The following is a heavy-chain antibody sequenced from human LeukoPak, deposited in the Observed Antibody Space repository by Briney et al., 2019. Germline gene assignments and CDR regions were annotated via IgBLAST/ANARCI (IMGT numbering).Heavy chain of an antibody. D-gene: IGHD5-12*01. V-gene: IGHV5-10-1*01. Sequence: PGESLKISCKGSGYSFPSYWITWVRQMPGKGLEWMGRIDPSDSYTNYSPSFQGHVTISADKSISTAYLQWSSLKASDTAMYYCARSYSGCDYLDYWGQGTLVTVSS. CDR3: ARSYSGCDYLDY. CDR1: GYSFPSYW. CDR2: IDPSDSYT. J-gene: IGHJ4*02.